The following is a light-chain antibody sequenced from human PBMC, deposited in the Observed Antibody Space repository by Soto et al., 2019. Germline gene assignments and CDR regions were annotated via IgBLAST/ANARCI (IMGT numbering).Light chain of an antibody. J-gene: IGKJ3*01. V-gene: IGKV3-15*01. Sequence: EIVMTQSPATLSVSPGERATLSCRASQSVSLNLAWYQQKPGQAPRLLIYGASTRATDIPARFSGSGSETQFTLPITSLQSEDFPVNYCQHYNNWPPDTSAFGPGTKVDMK. CDR3: QHYNNWPPDTSA. CDR1: QSVSLN. CDR2: GAS.